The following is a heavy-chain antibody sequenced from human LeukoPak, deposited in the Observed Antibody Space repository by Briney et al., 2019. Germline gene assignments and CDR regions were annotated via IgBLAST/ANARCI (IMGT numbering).Heavy chain of an antibody. J-gene: IGHJ4*02. Sequence: TTSETLSLTCAVYGGSFSGYYWSWIRQPPGKGLEWLGEINHSGSTNYNPSLKSRVTISVDTSKNQFSLKLTSVTAADTAVYYCARGVCSGGSCYSEWNYWGPGTLVTVSS. CDR2: INHSGST. D-gene: IGHD2-15*01. V-gene: IGHV4-34*01. CDR3: ARGVCSGGSCYSEWNY. CDR1: GGSFSGYY.